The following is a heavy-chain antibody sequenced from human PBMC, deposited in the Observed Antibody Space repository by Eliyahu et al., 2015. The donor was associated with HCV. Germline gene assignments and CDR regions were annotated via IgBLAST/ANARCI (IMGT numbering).Heavy chain of an antibody. CDR1: GYTFASYG. Sequence: QVQLVQSGAEVKKPGASVKVSCKASGYTFASYGISWVRQAPGQGLEWMGWISAYNGNTNYAQNLQGRVTMTTDTSTTTAHMELRSLRSDDTAVYYCARRGLSSYFYGMDVWGQGTTVTVSS. CDR2: ISAYNGNT. V-gene: IGHV1-18*01. J-gene: IGHJ6*02. CDR3: ARRGLSSYFYGMDV.